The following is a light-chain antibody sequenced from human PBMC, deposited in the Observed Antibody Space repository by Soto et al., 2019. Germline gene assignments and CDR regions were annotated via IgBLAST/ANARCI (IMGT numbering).Light chain of an antibody. CDR3: SSYAGSSNV. V-gene: IGLV2-14*01. J-gene: IGLJ1*01. CDR2: GVT. Sequence: QSVLTQPASVSGSPGQSITISCTGTSSDVGGYDSVCWYQQHPGKAPKVMIYGVTNRPSGVSDRFSGSKSGNTASLTISGLQAEDEADYYCSSYAGSSNVFGTGTKVTVL. CDR1: SSDVGGYDS.